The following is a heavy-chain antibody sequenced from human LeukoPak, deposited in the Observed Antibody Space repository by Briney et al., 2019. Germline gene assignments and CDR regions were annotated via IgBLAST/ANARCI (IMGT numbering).Heavy chain of an antibody. CDR3: ARDIVVVPAAAVAFDI. CDR2: ISSNGGST. Sequence: GGSLRLSCAASGFTFSSYAMHWVRQAPGQGLEYFSAISSNGGSTYYANSVKGRFTISRDNSKNTLYLQMGSLRAEDMAVYYCARDIVVVPAAAVAFDIWGQGTMVTVSS. J-gene: IGHJ3*02. V-gene: IGHV3-64*01. D-gene: IGHD2-2*01. CDR1: GFTFSSYA.